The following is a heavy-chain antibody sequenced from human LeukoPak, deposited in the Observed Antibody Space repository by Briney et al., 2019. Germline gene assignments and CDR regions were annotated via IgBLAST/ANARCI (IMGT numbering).Heavy chain of an antibody. CDR1: GYSFTSYW. CDR2: IYPGDSDT. J-gene: IGHJ4*02. CDR3: ARGHSSSWYYFDY. D-gene: IGHD6-13*01. V-gene: IGHV5-51*01. Sequence: GESLKISCKGSGYSFTSYWIGWVRQMPGKDLEWMGIIYPGDSDTRYSPSFQGQVTISADKSISTAYLQWSSLKASDTAMYYCARGHSSSWYYFDYWGQGTLVTVSS.